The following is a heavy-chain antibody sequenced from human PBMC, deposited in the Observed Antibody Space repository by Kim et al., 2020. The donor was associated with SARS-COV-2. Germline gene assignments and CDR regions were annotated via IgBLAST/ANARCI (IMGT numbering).Heavy chain of an antibody. V-gene: IGHV4-34*01. CDR1: GGSFSGYY. CDR3: ASRPPGYCSSTSCPFDY. Sequence: SETLSLTCAVYGGSFSGYYWSWIRQPPGKGLEWIGEINHSGSTNYNPSLKSRVTISVDTSKNQFSLKLSSVTAADTAVYYCASRPPGYCSSTSCPFDYWGQGTLVTVSS. J-gene: IGHJ4*02. D-gene: IGHD2-2*01. CDR2: INHSGST.